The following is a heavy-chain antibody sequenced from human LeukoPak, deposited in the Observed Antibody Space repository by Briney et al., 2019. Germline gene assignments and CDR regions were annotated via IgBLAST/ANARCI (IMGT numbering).Heavy chain of an antibody. D-gene: IGHD3-16*01. J-gene: IGHJ4*02. CDR1: GGSISSYY. V-gene: IGHV4-59*08. CDR3: ASLQLGYFDY. CDR2: IYYSGSA. Sequence: PSETLSLTCAVSGGSISSYYWSWIRQPPGKGLEWIGYIYYSGSANYNPSLKSRVTISVDTSKNQFSLKLSSVTAADTAVYYCASLQLGYFDYRGQGTLVTVSS.